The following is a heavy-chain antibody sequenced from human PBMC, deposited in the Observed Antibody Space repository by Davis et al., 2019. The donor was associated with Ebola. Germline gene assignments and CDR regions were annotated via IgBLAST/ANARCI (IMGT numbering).Heavy chain of an antibody. CDR1: GYTFTTYW. CDR2: IDPSDSET. CDR3: ARLGRDGYNLDY. Sequence: GESLKISCKGSGYTFTTYWLTLVRQLPGKGLEWMGRIDPSDSETTYGPSFEGHVTISTDKSITTTYLQWTSLQASDTAMYYCARLGRDGYNLDYWGQGTLVTVS. D-gene: IGHD5-24*01. J-gene: IGHJ4*02. V-gene: IGHV5-10-1*01.